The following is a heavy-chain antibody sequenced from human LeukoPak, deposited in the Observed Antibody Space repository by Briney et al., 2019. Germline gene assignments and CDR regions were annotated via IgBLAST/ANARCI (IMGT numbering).Heavy chain of an antibody. CDR3: ARDYPKGRPHYYYYGMDV. V-gene: IGHV1-69*13. J-gene: IGHJ6*02. Sequence: SVKVSCKASGGTFSSYAISWVRQAPGQGLEWMGGIIPIFGTANYAQKFQGRVTITADESTSTAYMELSSLRSEDTAVYYCARDYPKGRPHYYYYGMDVWGQGTTVTVSS. CDR1: GGTFSSYA. CDR2: IIPIFGTA.